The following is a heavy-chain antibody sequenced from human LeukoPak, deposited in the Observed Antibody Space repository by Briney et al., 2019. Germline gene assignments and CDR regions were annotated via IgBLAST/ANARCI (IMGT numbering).Heavy chain of an antibody. V-gene: IGHV1-69*05. CDR1: GGTFSSYA. CDR2: IIPILGTA. D-gene: IGHD1-26*01. CDR3: ARGSQGGSYYEDY. Sequence: ASVKVSCKASGGTFSSYAISWVRQAPGQGLEWMGGIIPILGTANYAQKFQGRVTITTDESTSTAYMELSSLRSEDTAVYYCARGSQGGSYYEDYWGQGTLVTVSS. J-gene: IGHJ4*02.